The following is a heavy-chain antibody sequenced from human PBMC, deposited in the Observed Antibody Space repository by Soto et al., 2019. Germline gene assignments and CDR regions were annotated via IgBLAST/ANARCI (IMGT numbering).Heavy chain of an antibody. J-gene: IGHJ4*02. CDR2: ISSSSTYT. Sequence: PGGSLRLSCAGSGLTFSTYYMSWIRQAPWMGLEWVSYISSSSTYTNYADSVKGRFTISRDNAKNSLYLQMNSLRAEDTAVYYCASVPVSMVRGVADWGKGTLGTVS. V-gene: IGHV3-11*06. D-gene: IGHD3-10*01. CDR3: ASVPVSMVRGVAD. CDR1: GLTFSTYY.